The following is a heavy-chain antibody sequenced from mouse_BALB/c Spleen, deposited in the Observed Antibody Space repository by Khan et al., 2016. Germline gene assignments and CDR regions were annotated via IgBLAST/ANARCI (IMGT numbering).Heavy chain of an antibody. J-gene: IGHJ3*01. D-gene: IGHD1-1*01. CDR1: GFNIKDTY. Sequence: QLQQAGAELVKPGASVKLSCTASGFNIKDTYMHWVKQRPEQGLEWIGRIDPANGNSKYDPKFQGKATITADTSSNTAYLQLSSLTSEDTAGHYCARSPYVCYGGWAYGVQGTLVTVSA. V-gene: IGHV14-3*02. CDR2: IDPANGNS. CDR3: ARSPYVCYGGWAY.